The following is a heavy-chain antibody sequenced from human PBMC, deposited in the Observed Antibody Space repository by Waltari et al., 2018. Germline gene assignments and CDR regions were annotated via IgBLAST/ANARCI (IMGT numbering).Heavy chain of an antibody. J-gene: IGHJ4*02. V-gene: IGHV1-69*08. CDR1: GGTFSSYT. Sequence: QVQLVQSGAEVKKPGSSVTVSCKAYGGTFSSYTISWVRQAPGQGLEWMGRIIPILGIANYAQKFQGRVTITADKSTSTAYMELSSLRSEDTAVYYCARDRLGQQLVYDYWGQGTLVTVSS. CDR2: IIPILGIA. D-gene: IGHD6-13*01. CDR3: ARDRLGQQLVYDY.